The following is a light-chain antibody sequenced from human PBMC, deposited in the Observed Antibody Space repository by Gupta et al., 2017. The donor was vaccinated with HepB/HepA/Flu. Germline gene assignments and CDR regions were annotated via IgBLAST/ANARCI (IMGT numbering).Light chain of an antibody. CDR1: QNILTSSDNKNY. CDR3: QQCYSSPLT. CDR2: LAS. Sequence: IVMSQSPDSLPLCLGERATINCTSSQNILTSSDNKNYLAWYQQKPGQPPKLLIYLASTRESGVPYRFSGSGSGTDFTLTISSLQAEDVAVYYCQQCYSSPLTFGGGTKVEI. J-gene: IGKJ4*01. V-gene: IGKV4-1*01.